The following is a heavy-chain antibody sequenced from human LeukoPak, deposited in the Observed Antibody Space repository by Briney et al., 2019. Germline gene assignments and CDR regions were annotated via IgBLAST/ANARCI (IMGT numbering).Heavy chain of an antibody. Sequence: GGSLRLSCAASGFSFSNYAIHWVRQAPGKGLEWVAIISYDGSTKYYAESVKGRFTISGDNSENTLYLQMNSLRTEDTAVYYCARENSADAFDFWGRGTMVIVSS. CDR2: ISYDGSTK. V-gene: IGHV3-30-3*01. D-gene: IGHD1/OR15-1a*01. J-gene: IGHJ3*01. CDR3: ARENSADAFDF. CDR1: GFSFSNYA.